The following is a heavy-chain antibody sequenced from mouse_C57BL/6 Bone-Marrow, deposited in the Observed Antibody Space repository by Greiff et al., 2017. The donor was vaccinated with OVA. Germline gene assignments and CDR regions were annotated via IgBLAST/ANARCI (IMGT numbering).Heavy chain of an antibody. CDR3: SRNGAAQATLLAY. J-gene: IGHJ3*01. D-gene: IGHD3-2*02. CDR1: DSEVFPIAY. Sequence: VQLQQSGSELRSPGSSVKLSCKDFDSEVFPIAYMRWVRQKPGHGFEWIGGILPRIGRTSYGEKFEDKATLDADTLSNIAYLELNSLTSEDSAIYYCSRNGAAQATLLAYWGQGTLVTVSA. CDR2: ILPRIGRT. V-gene: IGHV15-2*01.